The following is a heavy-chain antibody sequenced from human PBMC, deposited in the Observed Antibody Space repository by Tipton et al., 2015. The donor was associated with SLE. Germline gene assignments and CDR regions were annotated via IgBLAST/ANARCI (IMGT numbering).Heavy chain of an antibody. V-gene: IGHV4-39*07. CDR3: ARRMGSSGYYSLGY. Sequence: GLVKPSETLSLTCTVSGGSISSSSHYWGWIRQPPGKGLEWIGSIYYSGSTYYNPSLKSRVTISRHNSKNTLYLQMNSLRAEDTAVYYCARRMGSSGYYSLGYWGQGTLVTVSS. D-gene: IGHD3-22*01. J-gene: IGHJ4*02. CDR1: GGSISSSSHY. CDR2: IYYSGST.